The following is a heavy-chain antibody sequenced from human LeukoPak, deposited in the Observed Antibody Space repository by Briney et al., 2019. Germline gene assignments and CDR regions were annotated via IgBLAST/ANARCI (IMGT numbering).Heavy chain of an antibody. CDR3: ANDVSFYYDMDV. J-gene: IGHJ6*02. Sequence: GGSLRLSCAASGFTFSTYGMHWVRQAPGKGLEWVAFIRCDRTRKYYTDSVKGRFTISRDNAKNSLYLQMNSLRAEDTAVYNCANDVSFYYDMDVWGQGTTVTVSS. CDR1: GFTFSTYG. CDR2: IRCDRTRK. D-gene: IGHD2/OR15-2a*01. V-gene: IGHV3-30*02.